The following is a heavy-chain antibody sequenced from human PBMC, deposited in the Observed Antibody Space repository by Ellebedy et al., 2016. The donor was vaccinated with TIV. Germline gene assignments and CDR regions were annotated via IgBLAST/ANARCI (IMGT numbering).Heavy chain of an antibody. J-gene: IGHJ5*02. Sequence: GESLKISXAASGFAFSSYAMHWVRQAPGRGLEWVALISYDGSHTYYADAVKGRFTISRDNSKNTVDLQMNSLRAEDTAVYYCARDRPHTWFDPWGQGIMVTVSS. CDR1: GFAFSSYA. CDR2: ISYDGSHT. CDR3: ARDRPHTWFDP. V-gene: IGHV3-30-3*01.